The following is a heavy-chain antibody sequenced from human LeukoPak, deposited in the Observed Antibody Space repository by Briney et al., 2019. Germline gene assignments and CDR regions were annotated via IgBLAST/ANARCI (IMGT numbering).Heavy chain of an antibody. CDR1: GFSLSTPGVG. CDR3: AHRPSMWILNWFDP. D-gene: IGHD5-12*01. J-gene: IGHJ5*02. V-gene: IGHV2-5*02. Sequence: SGPTLVKPTQTLTLTCSFSGFSLSTPGVGVGWIRQPPGKALEWLALIYWDDDKLYSPSLRSRLTITKDTSKNQVVLTMTNMDPVDTAKYYCAHRPSMWILNWFDPWGQGTLVTVSS. CDR2: IYWDDDK.